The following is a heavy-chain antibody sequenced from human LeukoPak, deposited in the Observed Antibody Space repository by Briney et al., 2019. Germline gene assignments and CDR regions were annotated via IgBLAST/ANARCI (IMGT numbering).Heavy chain of an antibody. D-gene: IGHD5-18*01. V-gene: IGHV3-30*02. CDR1: GFTFSSYG. J-gene: IGHJ3*02. Sequence: GGSLRLSCAASGFTFSSYGMHWVRQAPGKGLEWVAFIRNDGSNKYYPDSVKGRFTISRDNSKNTLYLQMNSLRAEDTAVYYCATRSYGRNWQAFDIWGQGAMVTVPS. CDR3: ATRSYGRNWQAFDI. CDR2: IRNDGSNK.